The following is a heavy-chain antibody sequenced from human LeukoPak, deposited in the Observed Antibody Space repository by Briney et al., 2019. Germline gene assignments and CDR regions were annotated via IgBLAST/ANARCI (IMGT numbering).Heavy chain of an antibody. V-gene: IGHV3-23*01. D-gene: IGHD6-19*01. CDR1: GFPLRNYA. J-gene: IGHJ5*02. CDR2: ISGTGGTT. Sequence: PGESLRLSCAASGFPLRNYAMSWVRQAPGKGLEWVSVISGTGGTTDYADSVKGRFTISRDNSKNTVYLQMNSLRVDDTSVYFCARDPPDSGWAFWSWGQGTLVTVSS. CDR3: ARDPPDSGWAFWS.